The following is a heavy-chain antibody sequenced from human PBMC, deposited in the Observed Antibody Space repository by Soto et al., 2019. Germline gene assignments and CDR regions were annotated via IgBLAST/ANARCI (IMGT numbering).Heavy chain of an antibody. CDR1: GDSISSYF. V-gene: IGHV4-59*08. Sequence: QVQLQESGPGLVKPSETLSLTCTVSGDSISSYFWSWIRQSPGKGLGWIGYISNSGSTNYNPSLKSRVTISVDTSKNQFSLKLRSVTAADTAVYYCARLLWGSSMDVWGQGTTVTVSS. CDR3: ARLLWGSSMDV. D-gene: IGHD3-16*01. CDR2: ISNSGST. J-gene: IGHJ6*02.